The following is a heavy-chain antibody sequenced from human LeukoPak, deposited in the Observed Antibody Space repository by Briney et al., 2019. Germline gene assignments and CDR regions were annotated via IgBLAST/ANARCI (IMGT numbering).Heavy chain of an antibody. D-gene: IGHD3-10*01. CDR2: IYYSGST. CDR3: ARGPITMVRGVIPHGFDI. J-gene: IGHJ3*02. Sequence: SETLSLTCTVSGGSISSYYWSWIRQPPGKGLEWIGYIYYSGSTNYNPSLKSRVTISVDTSKDQFSLKLSSVTAADTAVYYCARGPITMVRGVIPHGFDIWGQGTMVTVSS. CDR1: GGSISSYY. V-gene: IGHV4-59*01.